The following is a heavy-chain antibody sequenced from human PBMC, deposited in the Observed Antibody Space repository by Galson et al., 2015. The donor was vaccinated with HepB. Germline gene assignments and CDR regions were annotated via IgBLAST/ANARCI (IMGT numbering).Heavy chain of an antibody. V-gene: IGHV3-23*01. J-gene: IGHJ4*02. D-gene: IGHD3-10*01. CDR2: ISDSASST. Sequence: SLRLSCAASGFTFSSYAMSWVRQAPGKGLEWVSTISDSASSTYYAESVEGRFSISRDNSKNTLYLQMNSLRAEDTAIYWCARDRGDFDYWGQRTLVTVSS. CDR1: GFTFSSYA. CDR3: ARDRGDFDY.